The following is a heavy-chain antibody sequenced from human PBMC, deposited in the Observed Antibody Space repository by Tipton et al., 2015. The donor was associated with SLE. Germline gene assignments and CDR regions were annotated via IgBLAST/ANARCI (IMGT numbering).Heavy chain of an antibody. CDR2: IKQDGSED. D-gene: IGHD3-3*01. CDR3: ARRITVFGVVIMRYFDL. V-gene: IGHV3-7*01. J-gene: IGHJ2*01. Sequence: GSLRLSCAASGFNFSNYWMSWVRQAPGRGLEWVANIKQDGSEDYYVDSVKGRFTISRDNAKNSLYLQMNSLRAEDTAVYYCARRITVFGVVIMRYFDLWGRGTLVTVSS. CDR1: GFNFSNYW.